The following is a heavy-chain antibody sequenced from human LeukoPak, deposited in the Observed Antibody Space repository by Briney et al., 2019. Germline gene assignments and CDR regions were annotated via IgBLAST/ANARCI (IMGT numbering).Heavy chain of an antibody. D-gene: IGHD3-9*01. J-gene: IGHJ6*03. CDR2: INHSGST. CDR1: GGSFSGYY. CDR3: ARGGLRYFDWLSGGGYYYYYMDV. V-gene: IGHV4-34*01. Sequence: SETLSLTCAVYGGSFSGYYWSWIRQPPGKGLEWIGEINHSGSTNYNPSLKSRVTISVDTSKNQFPLKLSSVTAADTAVYYCARGGLRYFDWLSGGGYYYYYMDVWGKGTTVTVSS.